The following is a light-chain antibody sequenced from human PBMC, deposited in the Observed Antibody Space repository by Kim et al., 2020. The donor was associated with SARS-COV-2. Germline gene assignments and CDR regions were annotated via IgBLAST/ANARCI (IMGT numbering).Light chain of an antibody. Sequence: AIQMTQSPCSLSASVGDRATFTCRSSQDMNNDLSWYQQKPGQAPKLLIYAASSLQSGVPSRFSGSGSGTDFTLTISSLQPDDFATYYCLQDYKYPWTFGQGTKVDIK. J-gene: IGKJ1*01. V-gene: IGKV1-6*01. CDR3: LQDYKYPWT. CDR1: QDMNND. CDR2: AAS.